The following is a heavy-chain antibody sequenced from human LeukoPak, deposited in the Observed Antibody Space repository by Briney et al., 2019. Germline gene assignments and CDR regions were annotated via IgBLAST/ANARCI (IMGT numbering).Heavy chain of an antibody. J-gene: IGHJ4*02. CDR1: GFTFSGSA. V-gene: IGHV3-73*01. CDR3: TGDNFDSSVKFDY. Sequence: GGSLRLSCVVSGFTFSGSAVRWVRQASGKGLEWVGRIRSKANNYATAYAASVKGRFTISRDDPKNTAYLQMNSLKTEDTAVYYCTGDNFDSSVKFDYWGQGTLVTVSS. D-gene: IGHD3-22*01. CDR2: IRSKANNYAT.